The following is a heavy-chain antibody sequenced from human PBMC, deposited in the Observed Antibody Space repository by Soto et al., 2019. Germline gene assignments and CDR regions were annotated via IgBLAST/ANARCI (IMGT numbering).Heavy chain of an antibody. D-gene: IGHD3-16*01. CDR2: LSSDGFGA. Sequence: EVHLEESGGGLVQPGGSLRLSCAASGFSLSPYWMHWVRQVPGGGLEWVARLSSDGFGAAYADSVKGRFFISRDIARNTLSLQMSSLRVDDTAVYYCARDLGGPDYWGRGTSVTVSS. J-gene: IGHJ4*02. V-gene: IGHV3-74*03. CDR3: ARDLGGPDY. CDR1: GFSLSPYW.